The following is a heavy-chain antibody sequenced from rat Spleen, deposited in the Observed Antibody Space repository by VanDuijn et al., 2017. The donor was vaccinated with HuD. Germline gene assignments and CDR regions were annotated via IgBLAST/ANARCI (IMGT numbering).Heavy chain of an antibody. CDR3: TRRGYLSDWYFDF. V-gene: IGHV5-29*01. CDR2: ISYDGRNA. J-gene: IGHJ1*01. Sequence: EVQLVESDGGSVQPGRSLELSCAASGFTFSDYYMAWVRQAPTKGLEWVATISYDGRNAYYRDSVKGRFIISRDNAKSTLNLHMDSLRSEDTAIYYCTRRGYLSDWYFDFWGPGTMVTVSS. D-gene: IGHD4-4*01. CDR1: GFTFSDYY.